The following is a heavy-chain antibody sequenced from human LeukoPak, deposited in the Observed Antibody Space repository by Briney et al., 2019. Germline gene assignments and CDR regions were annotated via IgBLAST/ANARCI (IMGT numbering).Heavy chain of an antibody. V-gene: IGHV4-39*01. Sequence: PSETLSLTCTVSGGSISSSSYYWGWIRQPPGKGLAWIGGICYSGSTYYNPSLKSRVTISVDTSKNQFSLKLSSVTAADTAVYYCARLAASNDAFDIWGQGTMVTVSS. D-gene: IGHD6-25*01. CDR3: ARLAASNDAFDI. J-gene: IGHJ3*02. CDR2: ICYSGST. CDR1: GGSISSSSYY.